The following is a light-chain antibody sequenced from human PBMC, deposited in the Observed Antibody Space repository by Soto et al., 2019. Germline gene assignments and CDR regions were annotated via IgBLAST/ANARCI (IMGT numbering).Light chain of an antibody. V-gene: IGKV1-39*01. CDR3: QQGYSAPYS. J-gene: IGKJ2*01. Sequence: DIQMTQSPSSLSASVGDRVTITCRASQSIYSSLNWYHQKPGKAPKLLIYAASNLQSGVPSRFSGSGSGTDFTLGITSLQPEDFATYYCQQGYSAPYSFGRRTKLEI. CDR2: AAS. CDR1: QSIYSS.